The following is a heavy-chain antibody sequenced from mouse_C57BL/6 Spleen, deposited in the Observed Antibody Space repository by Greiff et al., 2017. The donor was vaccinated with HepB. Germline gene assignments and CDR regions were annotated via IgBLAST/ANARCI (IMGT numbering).Heavy chain of an antibody. CDR1: GYTFTSYW. CDR3: ARDPTVGYAMDY. J-gene: IGHJ4*01. CDR2: INPSNGGT. D-gene: IGHD2-10*01. V-gene: IGHV1-53*01. Sequence: VQLKQPGTELVKPGASVKLSCKASGYTFTSYWMHWVKQRPGQGLEWIGNINPSNGGTNYNEKFKSKATLTVDKSSSTAYMQLSSLTSEDSAVYYCARDPTVGYAMDYWGQGTSVTVSS.